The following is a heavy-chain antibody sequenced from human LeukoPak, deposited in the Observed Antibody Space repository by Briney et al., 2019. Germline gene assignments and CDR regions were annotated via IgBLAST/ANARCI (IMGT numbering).Heavy chain of an antibody. CDR1: GFTFSSYG. CDR3: AKGSSGYQLAPFDY. J-gene: IGHJ4*02. Sequence: GRSLRLSCAASGFTFSSYGMHWVRQAPGKGLEWVAVISYDGSNKYYADSVKGRFTISRDNSKNTLYLQMNSLRAEDTAVYYCAKGSSGYQLAPFDYWGQGTLVTVSP. V-gene: IGHV3-30*18. CDR2: ISYDGSNK. D-gene: IGHD3-22*01.